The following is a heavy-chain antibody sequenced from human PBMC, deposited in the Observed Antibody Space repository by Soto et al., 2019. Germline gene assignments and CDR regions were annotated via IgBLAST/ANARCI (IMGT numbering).Heavy chain of an antibody. Sequence: RASLKVSCKPSGYTFTSYYMHRVQNAPGQGFGMLGIIKPSGGSTSYAQKFQGRVTMTRDTSTSTVYMELSSLRSEDTAGYYCALEGHIVAYYYYGMDVWSQGTTATVSS. CDR2: IKPSGGST. D-gene: IGHD2-21*01. CDR3: ALEGHIVAYYYYGMDV. V-gene: IGHV1-46*01. CDR1: GYTFTSYY. J-gene: IGHJ6*02.